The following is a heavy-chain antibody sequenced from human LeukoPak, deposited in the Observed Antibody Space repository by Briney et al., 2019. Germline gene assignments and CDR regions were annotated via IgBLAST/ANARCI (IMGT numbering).Heavy chain of an antibody. CDR1: GFTFSSYG. CDR2: IRYDESNK. J-gene: IGHJ4*02. V-gene: IGHV3-30*02. Sequence: PGGSLRLSCAASGFTFSSYGMHWVRQAPGKGLEWVAFIRYDESNKYYADSVKGRFTISRDNSKNTLYLQMNSLRAEDTAVYYCANPKLRFLEWLLLDWGQGTLVTVSS. CDR3: ANPKLRFLEWLLLD. D-gene: IGHD3-3*01.